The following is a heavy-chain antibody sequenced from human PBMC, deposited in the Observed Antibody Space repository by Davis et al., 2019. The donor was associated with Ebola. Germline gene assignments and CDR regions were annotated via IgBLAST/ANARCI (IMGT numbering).Heavy chain of an antibody. Sequence: GESLKISCAASGFTFSSYWMSWVRQAPGKGLEWVANIKQDGSEKYYVDSVKGRFTISRDNAKNSLYLQMNSLRAEDTALYYCARGLRPDYWGQGTLLTVSS. V-gene: IGHV3-7*03. D-gene: IGHD3-3*01. CDR1: GFTFSSYW. CDR3: ARGLRPDY. J-gene: IGHJ4*02. CDR2: IKQDGSEK.